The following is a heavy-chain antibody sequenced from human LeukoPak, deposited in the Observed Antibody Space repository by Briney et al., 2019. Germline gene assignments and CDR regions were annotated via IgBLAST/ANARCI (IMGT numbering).Heavy chain of an antibody. Sequence: SETLSLTCTVSGGSIGSSSYYWGWIRQPPGKGLEWIGSIYYSGSTYYNPSLKSRVTISVDTSKSQFSLKLSSVTAADTAVYYCARPGIAVAGYFDYWGQGTLVTVSS. V-gene: IGHV4-39*01. D-gene: IGHD6-19*01. CDR2: IYYSGST. CDR1: GGSIGSSSYY. CDR3: ARPGIAVAGYFDY. J-gene: IGHJ4*02.